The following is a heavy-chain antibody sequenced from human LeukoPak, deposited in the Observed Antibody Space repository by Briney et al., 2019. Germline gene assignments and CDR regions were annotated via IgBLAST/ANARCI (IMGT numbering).Heavy chain of an antibody. V-gene: IGHV3-21*01. CDR2: ISSSSSYI. D-gene: IGHD5-24*01. CDR3: ARGQRRHIDMAPSFDY. CDR1: GFTLSSYS. J-gene: IGHJ4*02. Sequence: PGGSLRLSCAASGFTLSSYSMNWVRQAPGKGLEWVSSISSSSSYIYYADSVKGRFTISRDNAKNSLYLQMNSLRAEDTAVYSCARGQRRHIDMAPSFDYWGQGTLVTVSS.